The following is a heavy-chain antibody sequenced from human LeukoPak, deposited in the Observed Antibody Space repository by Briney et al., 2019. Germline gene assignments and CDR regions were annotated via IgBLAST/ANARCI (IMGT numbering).Heavy chain of an antibody. V-gene: IGHV3-30*02. CDR1: GFTFSAYG. CDR2: IWYDGGNK. D-gene: IGHD5-24*01. J-gene: IGHJ6*03. Sequence: GGSLRLSCAASGFTFSAYGMHWVRQAPGKGLEWVAFIWYDGGNKYYADSVKGRFTISRDNSKNTLFLQMNSLRVEDTAVYYCAKDGPEIVNADYYYMDVWGKGTTVTVSS. CDR3: AKDGPEIVNADYYYMDV.